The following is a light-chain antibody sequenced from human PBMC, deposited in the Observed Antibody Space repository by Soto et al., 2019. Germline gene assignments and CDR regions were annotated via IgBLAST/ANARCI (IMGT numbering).Light chain of an antibody. CDR2: AAA. CDR1: QDISSY. Sequence: AIRMTQSPSSFSASTGDRVTITCRASQDISSYLAWYQQKVGKAPKLLIYAAATLQRGAPSRFSGSGSGTDFPLNISRLQSEDFATYYCQQYFSYPYTFGQGTKLEI. CDR3: QQYFSYPYT. V-gene: IGKV1-8*01. J-gene: IGKJ2*01.